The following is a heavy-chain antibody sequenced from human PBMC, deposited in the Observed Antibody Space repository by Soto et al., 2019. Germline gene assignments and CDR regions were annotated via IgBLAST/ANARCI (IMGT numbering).Heavy chain of an antibody. J-gene: IGHJ6*02. CDR2: FIPIFGTA. V-gene: IGHV1-69*12. CDR3: ARDRGWYAMDV. CDR1: AGTFSSYP. D-gene: IGHD6-19*01. Sequence: QVQLVQSGAELKTPGSSEKVSCKAFAGTFSSYPITWVRQAPGQGLEWTGGFIPIFGTANYAQKFQGRVTITADESTSTAYMDLSSLRSQDTAVYYCARDRGWYAMDVWGQGTTVTVSS.